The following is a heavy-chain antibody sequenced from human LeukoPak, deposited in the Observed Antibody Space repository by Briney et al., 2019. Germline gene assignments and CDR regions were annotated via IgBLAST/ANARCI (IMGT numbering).Heavy chain of an antibody. J-gene: IGHJ4*02. Sequence: GGSLRLSCAASGFTFSSYSMNWVRQAPGKGLEWVSSISSSSSYIYYADSVKGRFTISRDNAKNSLYLQMNSLRAEDTAVYYCAKAPPSLYDFWSGYLYVQYYFDYWGQGTLVTVSS. CDR1: GFTFSSYS. CDR2: ISSSSSYI. V-gene: IGHV3-21*04. CDR3: AKAPPSLYDFWSGYLYVQYYFDY. D-gene: IGHD3-3*01.